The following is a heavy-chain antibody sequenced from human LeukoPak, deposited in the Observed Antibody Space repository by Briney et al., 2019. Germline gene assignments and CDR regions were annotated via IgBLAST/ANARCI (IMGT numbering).Heavy chain of an antibody. Sequence: GGSLRLSCAASGFTFSSYAMHWVRQAPGKGLEWVAVISYDGSNKYYADSVKGRFTISRDNSKNTLYLQMNSLRAEDTAVYYCARGEVCSSTSCYYYYYYGMDVWGQGTTVTVSS. J-gene: IGHJ6*02. D-gene: IGHD2-2*01. CDR1: GFTFSSYA. CDR3: ARGEVCSSTSCYYYYYYGMDV. V-gene: IGHV3-30*04. CDR2: ISYDGSNK.